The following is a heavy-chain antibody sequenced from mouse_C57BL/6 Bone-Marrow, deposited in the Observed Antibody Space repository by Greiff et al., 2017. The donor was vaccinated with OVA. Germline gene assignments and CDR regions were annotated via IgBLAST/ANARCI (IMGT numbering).Heavy chain of an antibody. CDR1: GFTFSSYA. Sequence: EVQVVESGGGLVKPGGSLKLSCAASGFTFSSYAMSWVRQTPEKRLEWVATISDGGSYTYYPDNVKGRFTISRDNAKNNLYLQMSHLKSEDTAMYYCARGPYGNPFAYWGQGTLSLSLQ. J-gene: IGHJ3*01. CDR3: ARGPYGNPFAY. D-gene: IGHD2-1*01. V-gene: IGHV5-4*01. CDR2: ISDGGSYT.